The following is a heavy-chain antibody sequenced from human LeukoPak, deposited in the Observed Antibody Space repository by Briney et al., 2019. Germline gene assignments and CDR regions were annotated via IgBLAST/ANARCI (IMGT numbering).Heavy chain of an antibody. D-gene: IGHD3-22*01. V-gene: IGHV3-53*01. CDR2: IYSGGST. CDR3: ARALPDSSGYYYGLDY. Sequence: GGSLRLSCAASGFTVSSNYMSWVRQAPGKGLEWVSVIYSGGSTYYADSVKGRSTISRDNSKNTLYLQMNSLRAEDTAVYYCARALPDSSGYYYGLDYWGQGTLVTVSS. J-gene: IGHJ4*02. CDR1: GFTVSSNY.